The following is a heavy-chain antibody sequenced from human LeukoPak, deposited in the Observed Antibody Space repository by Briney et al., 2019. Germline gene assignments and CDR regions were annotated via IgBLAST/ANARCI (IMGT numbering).Heavy chain of an antibody. CDR2: VYYSGST. Sequence: PSETLSLTCTVSSGFVSSCSYYWVWIRQPPGKGLEWIGSVYYSGSTYYNPSLKSRVTISVDTSKNQFSLKLSSVTAADTAQYYCATRLRRFVSWGQGTLVTVSS. D-gene: IGHD5-12*01. CDR3: ATRLRRFVS. V-gene: IGHV4-39*01. J-gene: IGHJ5*01. CDR1: SGFVSSCSYY.